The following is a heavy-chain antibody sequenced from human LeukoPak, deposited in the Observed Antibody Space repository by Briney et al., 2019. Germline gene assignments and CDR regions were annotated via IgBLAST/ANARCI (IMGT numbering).Heavy chain of an antibody. D-gene: IGHD4-17*01. J-gene: IGHJ3*01. CDR1: GGPFSRHY. CDR2: ISYIGST. Sequence: PSETLSHTCTVSGGPFSRHYWSWIRQPPGKGLEWIGYISYIGSTNYNPPLMERVTISFDTSMNQFSLKLRSVTAADAAGYFCGRDPTTVTKGLDHWGQGTMVTVSS. CDR3: GRDPTTVTKGLDH. V-gene: IGHV4-59*11.